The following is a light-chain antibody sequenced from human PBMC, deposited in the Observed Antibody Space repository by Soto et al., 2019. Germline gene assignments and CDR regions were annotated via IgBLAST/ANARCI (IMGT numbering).Light chain of an antibody. J-gene: IGKJ1*01. CDR2: EVS. Sequence: DIVMTQTPLSLSVTAGQPASISCKSSQSPLHSDGKTYFYWYLQKPGQPPQLLIYEVSNRFSVVSDRFSVSGSGTSFTLKISRVEAEYVWVYDCMQSLQFPWTFGQVTEVE. CDR1: QSPLHSDGKTY. CDR3: MQSLQFPWT. V-gene: IGKV2D-29*01.